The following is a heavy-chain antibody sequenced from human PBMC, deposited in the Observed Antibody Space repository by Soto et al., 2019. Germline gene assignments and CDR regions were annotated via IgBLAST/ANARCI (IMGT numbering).Heavy chain of an antibody. D-gene: IGHD3-10*01. CDR2: ISYDGSNK. V-gene: IGHV3-30-3*01. Sequence: QVQLVESGGGVVQPGRSLRLSCAASGFTFSSYAMHWVRQAPGKGLEWVAVISYDGSNKYYADSVKGRFTISRDNSKNTLYLQMNSLRAEDTAVYYCARAKGSGSYSSADDAFDIWGQGTMVTVSS. CDR3: ARAKGSGSYSSADDAFDI. CDR1: GFTFSSYA. J-gene: IGHJ3*02.